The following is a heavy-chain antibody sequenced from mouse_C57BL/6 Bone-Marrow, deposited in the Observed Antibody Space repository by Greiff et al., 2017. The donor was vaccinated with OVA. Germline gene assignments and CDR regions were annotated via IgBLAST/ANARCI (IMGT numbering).Heavy chain of an antibody. V-gene: IGHV5-4*01. Sequence: EVQLVESGGGLVKPGGSLKLSCAASGFTFSSYAMSWVRQTPEKRLEWVATISDGGSYTYYPDNVKGRFTISRDNAKNNLYLQMSHLKSEDTAMYYCARAYYYGSSVLHYWGQGTTLTVSS. CDR1: GFTFSSYA. D-gene: IGHD1-1*01. CDR2: ISDGGSYT. CDR3: ARAYYYGSSVLHY. J-gene: IGHJ2*01.